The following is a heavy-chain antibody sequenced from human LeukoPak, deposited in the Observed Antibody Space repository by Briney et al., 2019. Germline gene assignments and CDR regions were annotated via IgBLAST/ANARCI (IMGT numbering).Heavy chain of an antibody. D-gene: IGHD3-22*01. J-gene: IGHJ4*02. CDR1: GYSISSGYY. CDR3: ARHGDYYDFDH. Sequence: SETLSLTCAVSGYSISSGYYWGWIRQPPGKGLEWIGSIYHSGSTYYNPSLKSRVTISVDTSKNQFSLKLSSVTAADTAVYYCARHGDYYDFDHWGQGTLVTVSS. CDR2: IYHSGST. V-gene: IGHV4-38-2*01.